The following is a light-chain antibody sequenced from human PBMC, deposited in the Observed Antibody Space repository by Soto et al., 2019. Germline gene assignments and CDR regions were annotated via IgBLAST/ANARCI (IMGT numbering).Light chain of an antibody. CDR2: EVS. CDR1: QSVSSG. J-gene: IGKJ4*01. CDR3: QQRSQWPRT. Sequence: EIVLTQSPSTLSLSLGHGASISCRASQSVSSGLAWFQQKSGKAPRLLIYEVSNRESGIPARFSGSGSGTDFTLTISSLEPEDFALYYCQQRSQWPRTFGGGTKVDIK. V-gene: IGKV3-11*01.